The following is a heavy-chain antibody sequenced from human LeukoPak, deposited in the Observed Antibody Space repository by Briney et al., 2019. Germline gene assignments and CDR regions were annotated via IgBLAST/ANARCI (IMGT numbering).Heavy chain of an antibody. CDR1: GFTFSSYW. Sequence: GGSLRLSCAASGFTFSSYWMSWVRQAPGEGLEWVSSITSSSSYTYYADSVKGRFTISRDNAKNSLYLQMNSLRVEDTAVYYCARVLVANWFDPWGQGTLVTVSS. D-gene: IGHD2-8*02. V-gene: IGHV3-21*01. J-gene: IGHJ5*02. CDR3: ARVLVANWFDP. CDR2: ITSSSSYT.